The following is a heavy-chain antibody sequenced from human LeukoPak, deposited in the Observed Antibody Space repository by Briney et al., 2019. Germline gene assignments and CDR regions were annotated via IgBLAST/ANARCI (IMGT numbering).Heavy chain of an antibody. CDR3: AGSYGDGGDY. Sequence: SETLSLTCTVSGGSISSYYWSWIRQPPGKGLEWIGYIYYSGSTNYNPSLQSRVAISVDTSKNQFSLKLSSVTAADTAVYYCAGSYGDGGDYWGQGTLVTVSS. CDR1: GGSISSYY. V-gene: IGHV4-59*01. D-gene: IGHD4-17*01. J-gene: IGHJ4*02. CDR2: IYYSGST.